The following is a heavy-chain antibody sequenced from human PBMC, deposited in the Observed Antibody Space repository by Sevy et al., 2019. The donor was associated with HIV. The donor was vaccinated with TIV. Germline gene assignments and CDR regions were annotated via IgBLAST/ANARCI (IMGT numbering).Heavy chain of an antibody. D-gene: IGHD2-8*01. J-gene: IGHJ4*02. CDR2: ISGSGGST. CDR1: GFSVSSNY. V-gene: IGHV3-23*01. Sequence: GGSLRLSCAASGFSVSSNYMSWVRQAPGKGPEWVSAISGSGGSTYYADSVKGRFTISRDNSKNTLYLQMNSLRAEDTAVYYCANRLGYCTNGVCYLDYWGQGTLVTVSS. CDR3: ANRLGYCTNGVCYLDY.